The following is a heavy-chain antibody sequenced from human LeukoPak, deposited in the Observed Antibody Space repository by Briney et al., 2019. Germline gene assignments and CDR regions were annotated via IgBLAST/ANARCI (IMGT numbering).Heavy chain of an antibody. V-gene: IGHV3-73*01. CDR1: GFTFSGSA. J-gene: IGHJ6*03. CDR3: TIRGGDYYYYYMDV. CDR2: IRSKANSYAT. D-gene: IGHD2-21*01. Sequence: GESLKLSCAASGFTFSGSAMHWVRQASGKGLEWVGRIRSKANSYATAYAASVKGRFTISRDDSKNTAYLQMNSLKTEDTAGYYCTIRGGDYYYYYMDVWGKGTTVTVSS.